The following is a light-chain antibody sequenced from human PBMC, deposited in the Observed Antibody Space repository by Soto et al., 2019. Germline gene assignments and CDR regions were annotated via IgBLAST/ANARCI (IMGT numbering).Light chain of an antibody. CDR2: VNSDGRH. CDR3: QTWGTGIHVV. CDR1: SGHSEYA. Sequence: LVLTQSPSASASLGASVKLTCTLSSGHSEYAIAWHQQQPKKGPRYLMKVNSDGRHTKGDGVPDRFSGSSSGAERYLTISSLQSEDEADYYCQTWGTGIHVVFGGGTKLTVL. V-gene: IGLV4-69*01. J-gene: IGLJ2*01.